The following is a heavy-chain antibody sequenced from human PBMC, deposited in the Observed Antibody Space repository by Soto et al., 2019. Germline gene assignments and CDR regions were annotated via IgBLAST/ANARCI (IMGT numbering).Heavy chain of an antibody. V-gene: IGHV3-21*01. CDR1: GFTFSSYS. D-gene: IGHD6-13*01. CDR2: ISSSSSYI. J-gene: IGHJ6*02. Sequence: EVQLVESGGGLVKPGGYLRLSCAASGFTFSSYSMNWVRQAPGKGLEWVSSISSSSSYIYYADSVKGRFTISRDNAKNSLSLQMNSLRAEDTAVYYCARGRGAAGTDSVQYYGMDVWGQGTTVTVSS. CDR3: ARGRGAAGTDSVQYYGMDV.